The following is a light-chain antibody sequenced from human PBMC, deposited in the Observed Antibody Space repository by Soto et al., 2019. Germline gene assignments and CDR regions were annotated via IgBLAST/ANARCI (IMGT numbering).Light chain of an antibody. CDR2: EDT. V-gene: IGLV2-14*01. J-gene: IGLJ1*01. CDR3: FSYTSSSTRV. CDR1: STDVGGYNY. Sequence: QSVLTQTASVSGSPGQSMTISCAGTSTDVGGYNYVSWYQLHPGKAPKLIIYEDTNRPSGVSDRFSGSKSGNTASLTISGLQAEDEADYYCFSYTSSSTRVFGTGTKVTVL.